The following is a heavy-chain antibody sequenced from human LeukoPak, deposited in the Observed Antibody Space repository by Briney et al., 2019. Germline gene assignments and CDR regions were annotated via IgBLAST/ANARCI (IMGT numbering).Heavy chain of an antibody. CDR3: ARSGYSYGLPPQN. CDR2: IYYSGST. V-gene: IGHV4-31*03. Sequence: PSETLSLTCTVSGGSISSGGYYWSWIRQHPGKGLEWIGYIYYSGSTYYNPSLKSRVTISVDTSKNQFSLKLSSVTAADTAVYYCARSGYSYGLPPQNWGQGTLVTVSS. J-gene: IGHJ4*02. CDR1: GGSISSGGYY. D-gene: IGHD5-18*01.